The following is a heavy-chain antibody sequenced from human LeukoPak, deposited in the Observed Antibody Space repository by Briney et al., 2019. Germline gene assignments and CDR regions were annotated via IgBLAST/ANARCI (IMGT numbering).Heavy chain of an antibody. CDR3: ARDRIVGATPYDY. CDR1: GLTVSSSY. CDR2: ISSSSSSI. Sequence: GGSLRLSCAASGLTVSSSYMSWVRQAPGKGLEWVSCISSSSSSIYYADSVKGRFTISRDDGKNSLYLQMSSLRADDTAVYYCARDRIVGATPYDYWGQGSLVTVSS. D-gene: IGHD1-26*01. V-gene: IGHV3-21*01. J-gene: IGHJ4*02.